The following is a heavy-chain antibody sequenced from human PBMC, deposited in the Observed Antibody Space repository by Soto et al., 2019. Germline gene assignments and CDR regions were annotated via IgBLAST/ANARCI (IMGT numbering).Heavy chain of an antibody. CDR3: ANSVAGTSSYFDY. J-gene: IGHJ4*02. CDR2: ISGSGGST. D-gene: IGHD6-19*01. V-gene: IGHV3-23*01. CDR1: GFTFSSYA. Sequence: GGSLRLSCAASGFTFSSYAMSWVRQAPGKGLEWVSAISGSGGSTYYADSVKGRFTISRDNSKNTLYLQMNSLRAEDTAVYYCANSVAGTSSYFDYWGQGTLVTVSS.